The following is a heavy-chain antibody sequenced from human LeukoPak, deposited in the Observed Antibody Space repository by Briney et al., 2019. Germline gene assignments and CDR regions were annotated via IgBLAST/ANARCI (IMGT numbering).Heavy chain of an antibody. CDR3: AKSNGYGLVDI. J-gene: IGHJ3*02. Sequence: PSGTLSLTCTVSGGSISSYYWSWIRQPAGKGLEWIGRIYTSGSTNYNPSLKSRVTMSVDTSKNEFSLKVTSVTAADMAVYYCAKSNGYGLVDIWGQGTMVTVSS. D-gene: IGHD3-10*01. CDR1: GGSISSYY. V-gene: IGHV4-4*07. CDR2: IYTSGST.